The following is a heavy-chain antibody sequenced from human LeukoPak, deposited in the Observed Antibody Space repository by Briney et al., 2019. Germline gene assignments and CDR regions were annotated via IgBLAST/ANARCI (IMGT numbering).Heavy chain of an antibody. CDR1: GFTVSSNY. CDR3: ARPGPDAFDI. Sequence: GGSLRLSCAASGFTVSSNYMSWVRQAPGKGLEWVSVIYSGGSTYYADSVKGRFTFSRDNSKSTLYLQMNSLRAEDTAVYYCARPGPDAFDIWGQGTMVTVSS. CDR2: IYSGGST. J-gene: IGHJ3*02. V-gene: IGHV3-66*04.